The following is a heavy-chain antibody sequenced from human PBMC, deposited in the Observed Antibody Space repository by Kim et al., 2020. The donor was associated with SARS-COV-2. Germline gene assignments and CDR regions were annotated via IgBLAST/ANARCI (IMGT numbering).Heavy chain of an antibody. CDR1: GFTFSSYW. V-gene: IGHV3-74*01. CDR3: ARELRGGGGIVHFDY. D-gene: IGHD3-16*02. J-gene: IGHJ4*02. Sequence: GGSLRLSCAASGFTFSSYWMHWVRQAPGKGLVWVSRINSDGSSTSYADSVKGRFTISRDNAKNTLYLQMNSLRAEDTAVYYCARELRGGGGIVHFDYWGQGTLVTVSS. CDR2: INSDGSST.